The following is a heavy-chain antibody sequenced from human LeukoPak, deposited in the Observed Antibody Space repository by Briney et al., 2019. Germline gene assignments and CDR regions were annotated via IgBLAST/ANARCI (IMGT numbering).Heavy chain of an antibody. J-gene: IGHJ4*02. V-gene: IGHV1-18*01. Sequence: ASVKVSCKASGYTFTSYGISWVRQAPGQGLEWMGWISAYNGNTNYAQKLQGRVTMTTDTSTSTAYMELRSLRSDDTAVYYCARWYYDILTGYYRPFDYRGQGTLVTVSS. CDR3: ARWYYDILTGYYRPFDY. CDR1: GYTFTSYG. D-gene: IGHD3-9*01. CDR2: ISAYNGNT.